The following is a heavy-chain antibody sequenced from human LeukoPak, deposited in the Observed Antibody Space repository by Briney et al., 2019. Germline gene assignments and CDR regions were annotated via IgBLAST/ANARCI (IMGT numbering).Heavy chain of an antibody. Sequence: GGSLRLSCAASGFTFSSYAMSWVRQAPGKGLEWVSAISGSGGSAYYADSVKGRLTISRDNSKNTLYLQMNGLRAEDTAVYYCAKGFYDFWSGYPNDYWGQGTLVTVSP. D-gene: IGHD3-3*01. CDR1: GFTFSSYA. V-gene: IGHV3-23*01. J-gene: IGHJ4*02. CDR2: ISGSGGSA. CDR3: AKGFYDFWSGYPNDY.